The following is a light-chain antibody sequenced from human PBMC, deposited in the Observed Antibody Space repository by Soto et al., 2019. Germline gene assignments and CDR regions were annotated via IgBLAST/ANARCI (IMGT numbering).Light chain of an antibody. Sequence: QSVLTQPPSASGTPGQRVSFSCSGSSSNIGSNTVNWYQQLPGTAPKLLVYSNDQRPSGVPDRFSGSKSGTSASLTVSGLQAEDEADYYCSSYAGSNNLVFGGGTKVTVL. CDR1: SSNIGSNT. CDR3: SSYAGSNNLV. J-gene: IGLJ2*01. V-gene: IGLV1-44*01. CDR2: SND.